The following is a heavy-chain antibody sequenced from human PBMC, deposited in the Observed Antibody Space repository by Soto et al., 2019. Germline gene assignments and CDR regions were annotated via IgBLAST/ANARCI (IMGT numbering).Heavy chain of an antibody. CDR3: AKGEGYYYYYGMDV. J-gene: IGHJ6*02. CDR2: IRGSGGST. V-gene: IGHV3-23*01. CDR1: GFTFSSYA. Sequence: GGSLRLSCAASGFTFSSYAMSWVRQAPGKGLEWASAIRGSGGSTNYADSVKGRLTISRDNSKNTLYLQMNSLRAEDTAVYYCAKGEGYYYYYGMDVWGQGTTVTVSS.